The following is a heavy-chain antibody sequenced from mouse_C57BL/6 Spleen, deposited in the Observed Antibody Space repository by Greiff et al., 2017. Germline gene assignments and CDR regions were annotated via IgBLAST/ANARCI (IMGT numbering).Heavy chain of an antibody. V-gene: IGHV1-55*01. CDR3: ARGDDYDDYYAMDY. D-gene: IGHD2-4*01. CDR2: IYPGSGST. J-gene: IGHJ4*01. Sequence: VKLQQPGAELVKPGASVKMSCKASGYTFTSYWITWVKQRPGQGLEWIGDIYPGSGSTNYNEKFKSKATLTVDTSSSTAYMQLSSLTSEDSAVYYCARGDDYDDYYAMDYWGQGTSVTVSS. CDR1: GYTFTSYW.